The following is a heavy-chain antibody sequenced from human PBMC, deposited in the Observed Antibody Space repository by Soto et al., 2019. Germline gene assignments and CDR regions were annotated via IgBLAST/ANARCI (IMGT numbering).Heavy chain of an antibody. CDR3: ATNPPRITIFGVVIRDYYYYGMDV. CDR2: IIPIFGTA. CDR1: GGTFSSYA. Sequence: SVKVSCKASGGTFSSYAISWVRQAPGQGLEWMGGIIPIFGTANYAQKFQGRVTITADESTSTAYMELSSLRSEDTAVYYCATNPPRITIFGVVIRDYYYYGMDVWGQGTTVTVS. V-gene: IGHV1-69*13. D-gene: IGHD3-3*01. J-gene: IGHJ6*02.